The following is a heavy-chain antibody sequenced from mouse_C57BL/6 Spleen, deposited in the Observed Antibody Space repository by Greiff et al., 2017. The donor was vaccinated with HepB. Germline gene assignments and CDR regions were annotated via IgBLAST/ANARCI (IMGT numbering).Heavy chain of an antibody. J-gene: IGHJ1*03. CDR1: GFTFSSYA. CDR3: ARARLYYYGSSHYFDA. D-gene: IGHD1-1*01. V-gene: IGHV5-4*03. Sequence: EVKLVESGGGLVKPGGSLKLSCAASGFTFSSYAMSWVRQTPEKRLEWVATISDGGSYTYYPDNVKGRFTISRDNAKNNLYLQMSHLKSEDTAMYYCARARLYYYGSSHYFDAWGTGTTVTVSS. CDR2: ISDGGSYT.